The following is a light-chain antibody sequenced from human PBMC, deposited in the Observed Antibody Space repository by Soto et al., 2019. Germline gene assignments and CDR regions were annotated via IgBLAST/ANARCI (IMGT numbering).Light chain of an antibody. V-gene: IGKV3-20*01. CDR1: QSVTSDY. Sequence: EIVLTQSPGTLSLSPGERATLSCRASQSVTSDYLAWYQQKPGQAPRLLIYGASTRATGIPDRFSASGSGTDFTLTIRRLQPEDFAVYYCHQYGSSRWTFGQGTKVEI. J-gene: IGKJ1*01. CDR3: HQYGSSRWT. CDR2: GAS.